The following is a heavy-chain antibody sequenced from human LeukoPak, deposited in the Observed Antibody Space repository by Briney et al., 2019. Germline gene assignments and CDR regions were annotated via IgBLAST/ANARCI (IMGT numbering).Heavy chain of an antibody. V-gene: IGHV4-31*03. CDR1: GGSISSGGYY. Sequence: ASETLSLTCTVSGGSISSGGYYWSWIRQHPGKGLEWIGYIYYSGSTYYNPSLKSRVTISVDTSKNQFSLKLSSVTAVDTAVYYCARDIEMYYDFWSGYFGRWFDPWGQGTLVTVSS. CDR2: IYYSGST. J-gene: IGHJ5*02. D-gene: IGHD3-3*01. CDR3: ARDIEMYYDFWSGYFGRWFDP.